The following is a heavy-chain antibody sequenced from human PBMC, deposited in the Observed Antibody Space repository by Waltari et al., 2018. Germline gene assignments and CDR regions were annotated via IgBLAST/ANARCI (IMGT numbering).Heavy chain of an antibody. J-gene: IGHJ6*02. D-gene: IGHD6-6*01. CDR2: ISSSSSYI. V-gene: IGHV3-21*01. Sequence: ELQLLESGGGLVKPGGSLRLPCPASGFPFISYSMNWFRQAPGKGLEWVSAISSSSSYIYYADSVKGRCTISRDNAKNSLYLQMNSLRAEDTAVYYCARAIAAPYGMDVWGQGTTVTVSS. CDR3: ARAIAAPYGMDV. CDR1: GFPFISYS.